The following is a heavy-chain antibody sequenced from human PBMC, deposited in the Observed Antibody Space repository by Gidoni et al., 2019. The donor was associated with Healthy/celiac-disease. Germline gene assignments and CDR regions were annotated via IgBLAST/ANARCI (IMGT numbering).Heavy chain of an antibody. J-gene: IGHJ1*01. CDR3: ASSTVTSAAYFQH. CDR1: GGSISSGGYS. D-gene: IGHD4-17*01. V-gene: IGHV4-30-2*01. CDR2: IYHSGST. Sequence: QLQLQESGSGLVKPSQTLSLTCAVSGGSISSGGYSWSWIRQPPGKGLEWIGYIYHSGSTSYNPSRKSRVTISVDRSKNQFSLKLSSVTAADTAVYYCASSTVTSAAYFQHWGQGTLVTVSS.